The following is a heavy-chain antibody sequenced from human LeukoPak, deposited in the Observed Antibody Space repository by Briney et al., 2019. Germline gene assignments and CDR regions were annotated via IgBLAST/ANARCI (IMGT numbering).Heavy chain of an antibody. V-gene: IGHV4-34*01. Sequence: KPSETLSLTCAVYGGSFSGYYWSWIRQPPGKGLEWIGEINHSGSTNYNPSLKSRVTISVDTSKNQFSLKLSSATAADTAVYYCARDSVVDAFDIWGQGTMVTVSS. CDR3: ARDSVVDAFDI. CDR1: GGSFSGYY. D-gene: IGHD2-15*01. CDR2: INHSGST. J-gene: IGHJ3*02.